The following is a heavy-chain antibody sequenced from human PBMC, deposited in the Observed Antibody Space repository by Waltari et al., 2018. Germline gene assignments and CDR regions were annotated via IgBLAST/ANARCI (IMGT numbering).Heavy chain of an antibody. CDR2: LYYSGDS. CDR1: GAYVSSRDYY. CDR3: ARTGGAGRTRYYFDH. V-gene: IGHV4-39*01. J-gene: IGHJ4*02. Sequence: QLQLQESGPGLLKPSETLSLTCTVSGAYVSSRDYYWGWIRQSPGNGLEWIGSLYYSGDSYYKLSRKSRVTISLDTAKNQLSLTLNSVTAADTAVYYCARTGGAGRTRYYFDHCGQGTLVTVSS. D-gene: IGHD3-10*01.